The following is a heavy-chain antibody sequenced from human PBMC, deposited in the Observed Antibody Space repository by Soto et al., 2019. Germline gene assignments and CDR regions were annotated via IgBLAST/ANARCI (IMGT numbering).Heavy chain of an antibody. CDR1: GFSLTTTGGG. CDR2: IYWDDDE. CDR3: VLLVYASRSVDF. Sequence: QITLKESGPTLVKPTQTLTLTCTFSGFSLTTTGGGVGWIRQPPGKALELLALIYWDDDERYSPSLRSRLTITRDTSKNQVVLTMTDMDLVYTATYSCVLLVYASRSVDFWGQGTLVTVSS. D-gene: IGHD2-8*02. V-gene: IGHV2-5*02. J-gene: IGHJ4*02.